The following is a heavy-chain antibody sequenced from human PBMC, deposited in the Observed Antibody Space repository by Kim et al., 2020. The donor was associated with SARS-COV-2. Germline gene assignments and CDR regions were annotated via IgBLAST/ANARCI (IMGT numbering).Heavy chain of an antibody. D-gene: IGHD3-9*01. Sequence: GGSLRLSCAASGFTFITYSMSWVRQAPGKGLEWVASISPSNTHINYADSVKGRFTISRDNAKNSLYLQMNSLRAEDTAVYYCTRDDLLTGFNFDYWGQGTLVTVSS. V-gene: IGHV3-21*01. CDR3: TRDDLLTGFNFDY. CDR1: GFTFITYS. J-gene: IGHJ4*02. CDR2: ISPSNTHI.